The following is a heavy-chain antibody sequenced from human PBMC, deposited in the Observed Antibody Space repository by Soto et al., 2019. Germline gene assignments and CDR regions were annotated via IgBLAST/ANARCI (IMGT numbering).Heavy chain of an antibody. CDR1: GYTFTTYD. J-gene: IGHJ6*03. CDR3: ERAVYHFYHFYYMDV. CDR2: ISAFNGNT. Sequence: QVQLVQSGAEVKKSGASVKVSCKASGYTFTTYDISWVRQAPGQGLEWMGWISAFNGNTNYAQKLQGRVTMTTDTSTSTAYMELRSLRSDDTAVYYCERAVYHFYHFYYMDVWGKGTTVTVSS. V-gene: IGHV1-18*01. D-gene: IGHD2-8*01.